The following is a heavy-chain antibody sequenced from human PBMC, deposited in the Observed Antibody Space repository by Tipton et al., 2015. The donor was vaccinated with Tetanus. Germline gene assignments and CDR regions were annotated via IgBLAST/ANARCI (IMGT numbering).Heavy chain of an antibody. CDR1: GFIFSSYG. D-gene: IGHD2-15*01. CDR3: AREADCSGGSCFSGDFDT. CDR2: SWYDGTDK. V-gene: IGHV3-33*01. J-gene: IGHJ4*02. Sequence: CAASGFIFSSYGIHWVRQAPGKGLEWLAVSWYDGTDKYYADSVKGRFIISRDNSKNTLYLQMNSLRAEDTALYYCAREADCSGGSCFSGDFDTWGQGTQVTVSS.